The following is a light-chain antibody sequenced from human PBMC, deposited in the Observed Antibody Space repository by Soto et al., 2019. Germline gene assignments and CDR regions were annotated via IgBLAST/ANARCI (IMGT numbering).Light chain of an antibody. CDR1: SSDIGSYNL. CDR2: EVN. CDR3: CSYAGSGTPVI. V-gene: IGLV2-23*02. J-gene: IGLJ2*01. Sequence: QSALTQPASVSVSPGQSITISCTGTSSDIGSYNLVSWYQQHPGKAPKLMIYEVNRRSSGISNRFSGSKSGNTASLTISGLQAEDEADYYCCSYAGSGTPVIFGGGTKLTVL.